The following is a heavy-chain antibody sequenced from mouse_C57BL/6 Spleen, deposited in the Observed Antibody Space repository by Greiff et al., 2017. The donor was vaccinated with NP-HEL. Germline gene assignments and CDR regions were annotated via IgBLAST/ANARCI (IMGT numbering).Heavy chain of an antibody. J-gene: IGHJ4*01. CDR2: IDPNSGGT. Sequence: QVQLQQSGAELVKPGASVKLSCKASGYTFTSYWMHWVKQRPGRGLEWIGRIDPNSGGTKYNEKFKSKATLTVDKPSSTAYMQLSSLTSEDSAVYYCARAKVYYDYDGDVYYAMDYWGQGTSVTVSS. V-gene: IGHV1-72*01. D-gene: IGHD2-4*01. CDR3: ARAKVYYDYDGDVYYAMDY. CDR1: GYTFTSYW.